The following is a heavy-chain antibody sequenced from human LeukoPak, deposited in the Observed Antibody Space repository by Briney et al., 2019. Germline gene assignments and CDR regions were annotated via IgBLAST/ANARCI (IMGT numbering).Heavy chain of an antibody. D-gene: IGHD2-2*01. CDR3: AKATMPLGGFDS. CDR1: GFTFSNYA. CDR2: ISTGGSDT. Sequence: PGGSLRRSCTASGFTFSNYAMSWVRQAPGKGLERVAGISTGGSDTHYADSVQGRFTISRDDSKNTLYLQMNSLRAEDAAVYYCAKATMPLGGFDSWGQGILVTVSS. V-gene: IGHV3-23*01. J-gene: IGHJ5*01.